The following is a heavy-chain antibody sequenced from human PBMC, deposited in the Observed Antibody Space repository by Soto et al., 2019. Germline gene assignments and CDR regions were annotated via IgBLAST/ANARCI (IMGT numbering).Heavy chain of an antibody. CDR1: GGSISNYY. CDR3: ARLPWADYGGIFDP. V-gene: IGHV4-59*01. D-gene: IGHD4-17*01. CDR2: THYSGST. J-gene: IGHJ5*02. Sequence: SETLSLTCTVSGGSISNYYWSWIRHPPGKKLEWIGYTHYSGSTNYNPSLKSRVTISLDTSKNQFSLKLYSVITADTAMYYCARLPWADYGGIFDPWGQGTLVTVSS.